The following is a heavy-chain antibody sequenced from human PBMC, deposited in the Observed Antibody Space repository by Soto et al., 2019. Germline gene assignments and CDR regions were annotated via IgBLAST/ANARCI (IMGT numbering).Heavy chain of an antibody. V-gene: IGHV3-21*01. CDR3: ARYIEYYDFWSGYPPPDV. CDR2: ISSSYI. J-gene: IGHJ6*04. CDR1: GFTFSSYS. Sequence: GGSLRLSCAASGFTFSSYSMNWVRQAPGKGLEWVSSISSSYIYYADSVKGRFTISRDNAKNSLYLQMNSLRAEDTAVYYCARYIEYYDFWSGYPPPDVWGKGTTVTVSS. D-gene: IGHD3-3*01.